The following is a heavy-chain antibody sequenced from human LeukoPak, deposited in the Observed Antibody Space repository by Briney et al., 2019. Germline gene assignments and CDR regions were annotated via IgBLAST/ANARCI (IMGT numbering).Heavy chain of an antibody. Sequence: GGSLRLSCAVSGFTFSSFSMNWVRQAPGKGLEWVSYITSDSGTIRYADSVKGRLTISRDNAKNSLYLQMKSLREEDTAVYYCARDLNWVFDYWGQGILVTVSS. CDR3: ARDLNWVFDY. CDR2: ITSDSGTI. CDR1: GFTFSSFS. V-gene: IGHV3-48*02. J-gene: IGHJ4*02. D-gene: IGHD7-27*01.